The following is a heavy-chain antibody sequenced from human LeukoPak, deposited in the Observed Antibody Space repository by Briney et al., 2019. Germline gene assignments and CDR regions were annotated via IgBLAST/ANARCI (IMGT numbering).Heavy chain of an antibody. CDR2: ISSSSSTI. Sequence: PSETLSLTCAVSGGSISSSSYYWDWVRRAPGKGLEWVSYISSSSSTIYYADSVKGRFTISRDNAKNSLYLQMNSLRAEDTAVYYCARDGGYYGPYYFDYWGQGTLVTVSS. CDR3: ARDGGYYGPYYFDY. V-gene: IGHV3-48*01. J-gene: IGHJ4*02. CDR1: GGSISSSSYY. D-gene: IGHD3-10*01.